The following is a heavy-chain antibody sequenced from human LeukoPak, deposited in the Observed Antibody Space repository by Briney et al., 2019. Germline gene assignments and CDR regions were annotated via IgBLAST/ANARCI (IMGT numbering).Heavy chain of an antibody. J-gene: IGHJ4*02. CDR3: AKRAGYGSGSYYDY. D-gene: IGHD3-10*01. CDR2: ISGSGGST. Sequence: PGGSLRLSCAASGFSFSSYAMSWVRQAPGKGLEWVSAISGSGGSTYYADSVKGRFTISRDNSKNTLYLQMNSLRAEDTAVYYCAKRAGYGSGSYYDYWGQGTLVTASS. CDR1: GFSFSSYA. V-gene: IGHV3-23*01.